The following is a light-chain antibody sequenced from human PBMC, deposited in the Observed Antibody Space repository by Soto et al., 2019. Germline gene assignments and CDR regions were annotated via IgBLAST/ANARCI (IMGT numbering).Light chain of an antibody. CDR1: QSLLHSNGYNY. CDR2: LGS. Sequence: DIVMTQSPLSLPVTPGEPASISCRSSQSLLHSNGYNYLDWYLQKPGQSPQLLIYLGSNRASGVPDRFSGSGSGTAFTLKISRVEAEDVGVQYGMQALQTPPGTVGQGTKVDSK. J-gene: IGKJ1*01. V-gene: IGKV2-28*01. CDR3: MQALQTPPGT.